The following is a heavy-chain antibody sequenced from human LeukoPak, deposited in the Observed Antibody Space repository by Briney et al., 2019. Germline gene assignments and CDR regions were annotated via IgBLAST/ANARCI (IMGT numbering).Heavy chain of an antibody. CDR2: IYYSGST. J-gene: IGHJ4*02. D-gene: IGHD6-13*01. CDR1: GGSISSYY. V-gene: IGHV4-59*08. Sequence: PSETLSLTCTVSGGSISSYYWSWIRQPPGKGLEWIGYIYYSGSTNYNPSLKSRVTISVDTSKNQFSLKLSSVTAADTAVYYCARHRAAAGYGYYFDYWGQGTLVTVSS. CDR3: ARHRAAAGYGYYFDY.